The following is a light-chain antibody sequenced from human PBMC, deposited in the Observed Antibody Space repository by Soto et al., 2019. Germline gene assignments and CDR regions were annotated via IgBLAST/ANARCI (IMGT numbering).Light chain of an antibody. CDR3: EAWDDSLYGAV. CDR2: NND. J-gene: IGLJ2*01. CDR1: SSNIGANH. Sequence: QPVLTQPPSASGTPGQRVTISCSGSSSNIGANHINWYQQRPGTAPKLLIYNNDQRPSGVPDRFSASKSGTSASLAISGLQSEDEADYYCEAWDDSLYGAVLGGGTKLTVL. V-gene: IGLV1-44*01.